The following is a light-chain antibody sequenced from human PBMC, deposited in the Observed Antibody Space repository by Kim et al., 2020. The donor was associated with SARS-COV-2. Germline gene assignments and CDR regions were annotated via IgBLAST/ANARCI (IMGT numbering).Light chain of an antibody. J-gene: IGLJ3*02. CDR2: YDS. V-gene: IGLV3-21*04. CDR3: QVWDSSSDHRV. Sequence: PGKTARITCGGNNIGSRSVHWYQQRPGQAPVLVIYYDSDRPSGIPERFSGSNSGNTATLTISRVEAGDEADYYCQVWDSSSDHRVFGGGTKLTVL. CDR1: NIGSRS.